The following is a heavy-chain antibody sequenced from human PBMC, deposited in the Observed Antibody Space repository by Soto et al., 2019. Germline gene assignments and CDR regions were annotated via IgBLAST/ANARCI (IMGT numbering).Heavy chain of an antibody. D-gene: IGHD3-22*01. J-gene: IGHJ5*02. CDR2: IRAHNGHT. CDR1: GYTFRNYG. CDR3: ARDPYYESTTINCFDP. V-gene: IGHV1-18*01. Sequence: QVLLVQSGAEVKKPGASVKVSCKASGYTFRNYGISWVRQAPGQGLEWMGWIRAHNGHTNYAQKFQGRVTMTTDTSASSAAMELRRLRSDDTAVYYCARDPYYESTTINCFDPWCQGTLVSVS.